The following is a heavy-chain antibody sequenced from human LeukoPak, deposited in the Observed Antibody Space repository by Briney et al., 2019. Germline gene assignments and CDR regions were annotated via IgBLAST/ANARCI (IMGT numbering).Heavy chain of an antibody. V-gene: IGHV3-74*01. D-gene: IGHD6-19*01. Sequence: PGGSLRLSFAASAFTFSKYCRLYLRHAPGKGLESVSRINTDGTVTTSADSVKCRFTVSRDNADNTMFLQMNSVRDEDTAVYYCATKQWLAPPPDSWGQGTPVTVSS. CDR3: ATKQWLAPPPDS. CDR2: INTDGTVT. CDR1: AFTFSKYC. J-gene: IGHJ4*02.